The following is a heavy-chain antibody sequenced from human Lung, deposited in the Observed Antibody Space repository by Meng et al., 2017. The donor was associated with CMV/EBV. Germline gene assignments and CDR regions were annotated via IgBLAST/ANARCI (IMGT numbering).Heavy chain of an antibody. CDR3: ARARLIPSVPVPSGLLDH. J-gene: IGHJ4*02. Sequence: SXAASGFTFSSYALHWVRQAPGKGLEWVAVISFDESNKYSADSVKGRFTISRDNSKNTLYLQMNSLRAEDTAVYFCARARLIPSVPVPSGLLDHWGQGXLVTVSS. CDR2: ISFDESNK. V-gene: IGHV3-30*04. D-gene: IGHD2-8*02. CDR1: GFTFSSYA.